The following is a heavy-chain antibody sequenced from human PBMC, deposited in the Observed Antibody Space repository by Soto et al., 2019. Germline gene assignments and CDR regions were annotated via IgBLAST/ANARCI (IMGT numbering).Heavy chain of an antibody. J-gene: IGHJ3*02. D-gene: IGHD3-16*01. CDR3: ARVRGTHAFDS. CDR1: GGSVSSGSYY. CDR2: IYYSGST. Sequence: SETLSLTCTVSGGSVSSGSYYWSWIRQPPGKGLEWIGYIYYSGSTNYNPSLKSRVTISVDTSKNQFSLKLSSVTAADTAVYYVARVRGTHAFDSWGQGTMVTLSS. V-gene: IGHV4-61*01.